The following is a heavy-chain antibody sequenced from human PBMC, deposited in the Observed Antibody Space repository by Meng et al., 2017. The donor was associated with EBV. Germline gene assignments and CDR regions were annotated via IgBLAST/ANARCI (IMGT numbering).Heavy chain of an antibody. CDR2: IYDGGTT. V-gene: IGHV4-61*01. CDR1: GASVSGGTFH. CDR3: AKSSSSTPGVVDS. J-gene: IGHJ4*02. D-gene: IGHD2-2*01. Sequence: QVHLQGSGPGLVKPSETLSLTCTVSGASVSGGTFHWSWIRQPPGKELQWIGYIYDGGTTIYNPSLKSRVTIFLDTSRNQFSLGLRSVTTADTAVYYCAKSSSSTPGVVDSWGQGTLVTVSS.